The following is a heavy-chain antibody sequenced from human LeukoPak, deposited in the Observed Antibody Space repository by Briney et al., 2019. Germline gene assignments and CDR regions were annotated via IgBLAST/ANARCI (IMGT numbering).Heavy chain of an antibody. Sequence: ASVKVSCKASGYTFTGYYMHWVRQAPGQGLEWMGWINPNSGGTNYAQKFQGRVTMTRDTCISTAYMELRSLRSDDTAVYYCARVSILTGYSLGYFDYWGQGTLVTVSS. CDR1: GYTFTGYY. D-gene: IGHD3-9*01. CDR2: INPNSGGT. CDR3: ARVSILTGYSLGYFDY. J-gene: IGHJ4*02. V-gene: IGHV1-2*02.